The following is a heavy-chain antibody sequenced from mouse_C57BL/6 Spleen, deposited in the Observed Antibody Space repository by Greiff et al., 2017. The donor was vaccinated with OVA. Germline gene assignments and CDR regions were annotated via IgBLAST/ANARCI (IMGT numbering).Heavy chain of an antibody. D-gene: IGHD1-1*01. J-gene: IGHJ3*01. CDR2: IYPRDGST. CDR1: GYTFTSYD. V-gene: IGHV1-85*01. CDR3: ARKGALRSFAY. Sequence: VQLQQSGPELVKPGASVKLSCKASGYTFTSYDINWVKQRPGQGLEWIGWIYPRDGSTNYNEKFKGKATFTVDTSSSTAYMELHSLSSEDAAVYFCARKGALRSFAYWGQGTLVTVSA.